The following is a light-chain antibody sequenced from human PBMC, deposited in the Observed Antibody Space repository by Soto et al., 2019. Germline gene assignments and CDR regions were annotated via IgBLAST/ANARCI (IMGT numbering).Light chain of an antibody. V-gene: IGLV1-36*01. CDR2: YDD. CDR3: AAWDDSLNGVV. Sequence: QAVVTQPPSVSEAPRQRVTISCSGSSSNIGNNAVNWYQHLPGKAPKLLIYYDDLLPSGVSDRFSGSKSGTSASLAISGLQSEDEADYYCAAWDDSLNGVVFGGGTKLTVL. J-gene: IGLJ2*01. CDR1: SSNIGNNA.